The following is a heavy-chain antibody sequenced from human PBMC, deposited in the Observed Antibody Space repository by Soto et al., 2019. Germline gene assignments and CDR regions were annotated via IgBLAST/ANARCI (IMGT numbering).Heavy chain of an antibody. CDR1: GGSISSSNW. CDR2: IYHSGST. CDR3: ASLPATSDFDY. J-gene: IGHJ4*02. D-gene: IGHD2-2*01. Sequence: QVQLQESGPGLVKPSGTLSLTCAVSGGSISSSNWWSWVRQPPGKGLEWIGEIYHSGSTNYIQSLRSGVTISVDKSKNQCSRNLSSVTAAGTAVYYCASLPATSDFDYWGQGTLITVS. V-gene: IGHV4-4*02.